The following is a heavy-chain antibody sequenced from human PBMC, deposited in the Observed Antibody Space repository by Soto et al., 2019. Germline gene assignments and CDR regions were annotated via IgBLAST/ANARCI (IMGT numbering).Heavy chain of an antibody. CDR3: ARDIIKYYDFWSGPLGMDV. Sequence: SETLSLTCTVSGGSISSGGYYWSWIRQHPGKGLEWIGYIYYSGSTYYNPSLKSRVTISVDTSKNQFSLKLSSVTAADTAVYYCARDIIKYYDFWSGPLGMDVWGQGTTVTVSS. CDR2: IYYSGST. V-gene: IGHV4-31*03. CDR1: GGSISSGGYY. D-gene: IGHD3-3*01. J-gene: IGHJ6*02.